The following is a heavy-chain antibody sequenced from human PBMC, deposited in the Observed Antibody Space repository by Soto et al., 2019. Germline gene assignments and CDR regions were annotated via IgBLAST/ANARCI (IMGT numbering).Heavy chain of an antibody. V-gene: IGHV3-74*01. CDR2: INSDGSST. CDR3: ARAITIFGWMHYYYMDV. CDR1: GFTFSSYW. J-gene: IGHJ6*03. Sequence: PGGSLRLSCAASGFTFSSYWMHWVRQAPGKGLVWVSRINSDGSSTSYADSVKGRFTISRDNAKNTLYLQMNSLRAEDTAVYYCARAITIFGWMHYYYMDVWGKGTTVTVSS. D-gene: IGHD3-3*01.